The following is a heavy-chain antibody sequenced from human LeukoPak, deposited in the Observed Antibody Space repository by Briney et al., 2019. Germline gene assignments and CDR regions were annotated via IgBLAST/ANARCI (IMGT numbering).Heavy chain of an antibody. CDR2: IYHSGST. D-gene: IGHD2-2*01. V-gene: IGHV4-30-2*01. Sequence: SQTLSLTCTVSGGSISSGGYYWSWIRQPPGKGLEWIGYIYHSGSTYYNPSLKSRVTISVDRSKNQFSLKLSSVTAADTAVYYCARDGPIPAAPTGAFDIWGQGTMVTVSS. CDR1: GGSISSGGYY. CDR3: ARDGPIPAAPTGAFDI. J-gene: IGHJ3*02.